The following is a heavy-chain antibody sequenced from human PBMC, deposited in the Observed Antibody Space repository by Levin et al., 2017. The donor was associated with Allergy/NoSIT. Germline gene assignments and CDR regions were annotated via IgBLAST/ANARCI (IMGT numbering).Heavy chain of an antibody. CDR2: ISGIGIST. V-gene: IGHV3-23*01. Sequence: PGGSLRLSCSASGFTFSTYAMTWVRQVPGKGLEWVSAISGIGISTFYADSVKGRFTISRDNSKNTLFLQMNSLRAEDTALYYCAKRGSSSWFGDDYWGQGTLVTVSS. CDR1: GFTFSTYA. CDR3: AKRGSSSWFGDDY. D-gene: IGHD3-10*01. J-gene: IGHJ4*02.